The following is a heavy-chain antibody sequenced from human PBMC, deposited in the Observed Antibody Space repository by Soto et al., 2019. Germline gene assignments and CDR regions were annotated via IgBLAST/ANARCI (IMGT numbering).Heavy chain of an antibody. CDR3: TTVKDYDFWSGYANYYGMDG. J-gene: IGHJ6*02. CDR2: IKSKTDGGTT. CDR1: GFTFSNAW. Sequence: EVQLVESGGGLVKPGGSLRLSCAASGFTFSNAWMNWVRQAPGKGLEWVGRIKSKTDGGTTDYAAPVKGRFTISRDNSKNPLYLQMNSLKTEDTAVYYCTTVKDYDFWSGYANYYGMDGWGQGTTVTVSS. V-gene: IGHV3-15*07. D-gene: IGHD3-3*01.